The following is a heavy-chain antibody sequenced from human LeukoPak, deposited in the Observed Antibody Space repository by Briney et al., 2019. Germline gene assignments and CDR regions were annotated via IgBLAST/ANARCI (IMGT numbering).Heavy chain of an antibody. CDR2: IYYSGST. CDR3: AGETSIFGVALDY. D-gene: IGHD3-3*01. V-gene: IGHV4-31*03. CDR1: GGSISSGGYY. Sequence: SQTLSLTCTVSGGSISSGGYYWSWIRQHPGKGLEWIGYIYYSGSTYCNPSLKSRVTISVDTSKNQFSLKLSSVTAADTAVYYCAGETSIFGVALDYWGQGTLVTVSS. J-gene: IGHJ4*02.